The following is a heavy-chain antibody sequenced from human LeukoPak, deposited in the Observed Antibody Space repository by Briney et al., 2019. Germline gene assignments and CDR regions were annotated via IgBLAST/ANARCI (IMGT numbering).Heavy chain of an antibody. CDR1: GYTFTSYG. D-gene: IGHD6-13*01. Sequence: GASVKVPCKASGYTFTSYGISWVRQAPGRGLEWMGRIIPILGIANYAQKFQGRVTITADKSTSTAYMELSSLRSEDTAVYYCAKGLGGIAAAGTRNDYWGQGTLVTVSS. J-gene: IGHJ4*02. V-gene: IGHV1-69*04. CDR3: AKGLGGIAAAGTRNDY. CDR2: IIPILGIA.